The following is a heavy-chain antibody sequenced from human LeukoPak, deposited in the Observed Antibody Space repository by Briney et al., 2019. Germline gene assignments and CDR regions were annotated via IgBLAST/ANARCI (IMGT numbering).Heavy chain of an antibody. CDR3: ASTLGYCSSTSCPHEYFQH. CDR2: INHSGST. CDR1: GGSFSGYY. Sequence: TSETLSLTCAVYGGSFSGYYWSWIRQPPGKGLEWIGEINHSGSTNYNPSLKSRVTISVDTSKNQFSLKLSSVTAADTAVYYCASTLGYCSSTSCPHEYFQHWGQGTLVTVSS. D-gene: IGHD2-2*01. J-gene: IGHJ1*01. V-gene: IGHV4-34*09.